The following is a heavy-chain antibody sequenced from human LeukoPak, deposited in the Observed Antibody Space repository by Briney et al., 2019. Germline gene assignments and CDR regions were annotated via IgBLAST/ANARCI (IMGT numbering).Heavy chain of an antibody. V-gene: IGHV4-59*03. CDR3: TKCPYERSGYSFFDY. CDR1: GGTISSYY. J-gene: IGHJ4*02. Sequence: PSETLSLTCTVSGGTISSYYGIGIRQPPGKGLEWIGYIYYSGSTNYNPSLKSRVTISVATSKNQFSLKLSSVTAADTAVYYCTKCPYERSGYSFFDYWGQGTLVTVSS. CDR2: IYYSGST. D-gene: IGHD3-22*01.